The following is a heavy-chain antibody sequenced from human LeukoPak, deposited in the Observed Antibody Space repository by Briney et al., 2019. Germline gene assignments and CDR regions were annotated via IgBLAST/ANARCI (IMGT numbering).Heavy chain of an antibody. CDR1: GFTFSSYA. V-gene: IGHV3-23*01. D-gene: IGHD2-15*01. J-gene: IGHJ4*02. Sequence: PGGSLRLSCAASGFTFSSYAMSWVRQAPGKGLEWVSAISGSGGSTYYADSVKGRFTISRDNSKNTLYLQMNSLRAEDTAVYYCAKDGWWEYCSGGSCYPDYWGQGTLVTVSS. CDR2: ISGSGGST. CDR3: AKDGWWEYCSGGSCYPDY.